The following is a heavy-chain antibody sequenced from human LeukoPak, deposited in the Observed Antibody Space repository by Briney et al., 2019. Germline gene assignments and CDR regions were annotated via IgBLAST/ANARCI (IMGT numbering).Heavy chain of an antibody. D-gene: IGHD3-10*01. CDR3: ARDFYGSGGY. CDR2: ISAYNGNT. V-gene: IGHV1-18*01. CDR1: GYTLTELS. Sequence: GASVKVSCKVSGYTLTELSMHWVRQAPGQGLEWMGWISAYNGNTNYAQKLQGRVTMTTDTSTSTAYMELRSLRSDDTAVYYCARDFYGSGGYWGQGTLVTVSS. J-gene: IGHJ4*02.